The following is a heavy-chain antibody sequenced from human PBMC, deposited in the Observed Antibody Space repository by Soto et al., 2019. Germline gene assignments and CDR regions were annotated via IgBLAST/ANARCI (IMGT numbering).Heavy chain of an antibody. D-gene: IGHD5-12*01. V-gene: IGHV4-34*01. CDR1: GGSFSGYY. J-gene: IGHJ4*02. Sequence: SETLSLTCAVYGGSFSGYYWSWIRQPPGKGLEWIGEINHSGSTNYNPSLKSRVTISVGTSKNQFSLKLSSVTAADTAVYYCARGRHSGYGPHDYWGQGTLVTVSS. CDR2: INHSGST. CDR3: ARGRHSGYGPHDY.